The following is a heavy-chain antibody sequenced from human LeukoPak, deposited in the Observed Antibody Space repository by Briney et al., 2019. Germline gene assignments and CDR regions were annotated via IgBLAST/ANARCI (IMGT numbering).Heavy chain of an antibody. Sequence: SQTLSLTCAISGDSVSSNSAAWNWIRQSPSRGLEWLGRTYYRSKWYNDHEVSVKSRITINPDTSKNQFSLQLNSVTPEDTAVNYCAREVDGYCSSTSCPTLGVYWFDPWGQGTLVTVSS. V-gene: IGHV6-1*01. J-gene: IGHJ5*02. CDR1: GDSVSSNSAA. CDR3: AREVDGYCSSTSCPTLGVYWFDP. D-gene: IGHD2-2*03. CDR2: TYYRSKWYN.